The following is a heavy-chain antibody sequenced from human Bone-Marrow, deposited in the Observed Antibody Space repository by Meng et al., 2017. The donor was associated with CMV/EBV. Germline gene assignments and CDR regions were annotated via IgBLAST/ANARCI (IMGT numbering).Heavy chain of an antibody. Sequence: ASVKVSCKAPGYTFTTYGISWVRQAPGQGLEWVGWVSVYNGNTEYAQKLQGRVTMTTDTSTTTAYMELRSLRSDDTAVYYCARGLLLYASLWGQGTPVTVSS. CDR3: ARGLLLYASL. V-gene: IGHV1-18*01. CDR2: VSVYNGNT. J-gene: IGHJ4*02. CDR1: GYTFTTYG. D-gene: IGHD2-2*02.